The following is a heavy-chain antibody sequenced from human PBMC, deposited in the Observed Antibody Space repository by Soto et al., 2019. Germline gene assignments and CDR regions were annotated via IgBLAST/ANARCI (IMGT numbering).Heavy chain of an antibody. J-gene: IGHJ6*02. D-gene: IGHD2-2*01. Sequence: QVQLVQSGAEVKKPGSSVKVSCKASGGTFSSYAISWVRQAPGQGLEWMGGIIPIFGTANYAQKFQGRVTITADESTSTACMELSSLRSEDTAVYYCARDAAIVVVPAAIETPYYYYGMDVWGQGTTVSVSS. CDR2: IIPIFGTA. CDR3: ARDAAIVVVPAAIETPYYYYGMDV. CDR1: GGTFSSYA. V-gene: IGHV1-69*01.